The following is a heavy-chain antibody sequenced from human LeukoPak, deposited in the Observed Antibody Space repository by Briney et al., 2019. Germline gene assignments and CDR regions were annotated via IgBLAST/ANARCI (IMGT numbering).Heavy chain of an antibody. CDR3: ARGENNYGYHYFDY. Sequence: PGGSLILSCAASGFTFSSYSMNWVRQAPGKGLEWVSSISRSSNYIYYADSVKGRFTISRDNAKNSLYLQINSLRAEDTSVYYCARGENNYGYHYFDYWGQGTLVTVSS. J-gene: IGHJ4*02. V-gene: IGHV3-21*01. CDR2: ISRSSNYI. CDR1: GFTFSSYS. D-gene: IGHD5-24*01.